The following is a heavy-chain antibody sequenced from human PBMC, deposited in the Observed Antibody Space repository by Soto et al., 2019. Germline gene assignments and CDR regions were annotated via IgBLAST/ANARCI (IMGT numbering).Heavy chain of an antibody. CDR3: ARDRTYYDFWSAPGY. D-gene: IGHD3-3*01. V-gene: IGHV3-74*01. CDR2: INSDGSST. J-gene: IGHJ4*02. CDR1: GFTFSSYW. Sequence: EVQLVESGGGLVQPGGSLRLSCAASGFTFSSYWMQWVRQAPGKGLVWVSRINSDGSSTSYADSVKGRFTISRDNAKNTLYLQMNSLRADDTAVYYCARDRTYYDFWSAPGYWGQGTLVTVSS.